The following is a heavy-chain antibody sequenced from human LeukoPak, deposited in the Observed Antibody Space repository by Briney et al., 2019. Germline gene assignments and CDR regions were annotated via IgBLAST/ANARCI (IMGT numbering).Heavy chain of an antibody. J-gene: IGHJ3*02. V-gene: IGHV3-11*06. D-gene: IGHD3-16*01. CDR2: ISSSSSYT. CDR1: GFTFSDYY. Sequence: GGSLRLSCAASGFTFSDYYMSWIRQAPGKGLEWVPYISSSSSYTNYADSVKGRFTISRDNAKNSLYLQMNSLRAEDTAVYYCARFETAGGDAFDIWGQGTLVTVSS. CDR3: ARFETAGGDAFDI.